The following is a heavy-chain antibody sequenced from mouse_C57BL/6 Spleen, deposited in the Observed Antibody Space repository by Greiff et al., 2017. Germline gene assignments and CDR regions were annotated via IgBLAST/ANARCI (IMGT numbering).Heavy chain of an antibody. CDR2: IRLKSDNYAT. CDR1: GFTFSNYW. Sequence: EVQVVESGGGLVQPGGSMKLSCVASGFTFSNYWMNWVRQSPEKGLEWVAQIRLKSDNYATHYAESVKRRFTISRDDSKSSVYLQMNNLRAEDTGIYYCTGFTTEFAYWGQGTLVTVSA. D-gene: IGHD1-1*01. V-gene: IGHV6-3*01. J-gene: IGHJ3*01. CDR3: TGFTTEFAY.